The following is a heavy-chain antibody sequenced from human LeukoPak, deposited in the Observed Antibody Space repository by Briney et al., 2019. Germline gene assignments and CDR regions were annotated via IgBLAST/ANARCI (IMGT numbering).Heavy chain of an antibody. CDR2: VSSGSNTI. V-gene: IGHV3-48*04. Sequence: GGSLRLSCAASGFTFITYGINWVRQAPGKGLEWVSYVSSGSNTIYYADSVKGRFTISRDNAKNSLCLQMNSLRAEDTAIYYCVRSGGYWGQGTLVTVSS. J-gene: IGHJ4*02. CDR3: VRSGGY. D-gene: IGHD1-26*01. CDR1: GFTFITYG.